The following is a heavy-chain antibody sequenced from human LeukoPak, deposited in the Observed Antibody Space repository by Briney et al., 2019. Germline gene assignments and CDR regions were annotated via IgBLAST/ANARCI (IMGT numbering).Heavy chain of an antibody. J-gene: IGHJ4*02. V-gene: IGHV1-2*06. CDR2: INPNSGGT. D-gene: IGHD3-22*01. CDR1: GYTFTGYY. Sequence: ASVKVSCKASGYTFTGYYMHWVRQAPGQGLEWMGRINPNSGGTNYAQKFQGRVTMTRDTSISTAYMELSGLRSDDTAVYYCASEGLYDSSGYYTLAVDYWGQGTLVTVSS. CDR3: ASEGLYDSSGYYTLAVDY.